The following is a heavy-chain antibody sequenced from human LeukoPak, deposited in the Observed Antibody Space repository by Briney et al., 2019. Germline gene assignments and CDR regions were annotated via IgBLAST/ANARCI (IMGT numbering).Heavy chain of an antibody. D-gene: IGHD2-15*01. CDR1: GGSISSGGYY. Sequence: PSETLSLTCTVSGGSISSGGYYWSWIRQHPGKGLEWIGYIYYSGSTYYNPSLKSRVTISVDTSKNQFSLKLSSVTAADTAVYYCAREAQEAYCSGGSCHKVVYNWFDPWGQGTLVTVSS. CDR2: IYYSGST. V-gene: IGHV4-31*03. CDR3: AREAQEAYCSGGSCHKVVYNWFDP. J-gene: IGHJ5*02.